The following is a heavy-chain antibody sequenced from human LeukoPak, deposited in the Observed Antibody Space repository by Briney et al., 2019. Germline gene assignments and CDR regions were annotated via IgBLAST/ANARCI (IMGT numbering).Heavy chain of an antibody. CDR3: VRDRRYSYGYSGPDY. CDR2: IYHSGGT. CDR1: GYSVSGIFY. D-gene: IGHD5-18*01. V-gene: IGHV4-38-2*02. J-gene: IGHJ4*02. Sequence: SETLSLTCTVSGYSVSGIFYWGWIRQPPGKGLEWIANIYHSGGTYYNPSLKSRVTLSVDTSNNQFSLKLSSVTAADTAVYYCVRDRRYSYGYSGPDYWGQGTLVTVSS.